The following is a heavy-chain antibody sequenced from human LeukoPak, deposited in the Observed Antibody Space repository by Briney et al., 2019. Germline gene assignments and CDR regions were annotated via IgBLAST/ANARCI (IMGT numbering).Heavy chain of an antibody. D-gene: IGHD3-10*01. V-gene: IGHV1-46*01. CDR1: GYTFTSYA. J-gene: IGHJ6*03. Sequence: ASVKVSCKASGYTFTSYAMNWVRQAPGQGLEWMGIFNPSGGSTNYAQKFQGRVTMTRDTSTNTVYMELSSLRSEDTAVYYCARGPSITMVRGGQWYYYMDVWGKGTTVTISS. CDR3: ARGPSITMVRGGQWYYYMDV. CDR2: FNPSGGST.